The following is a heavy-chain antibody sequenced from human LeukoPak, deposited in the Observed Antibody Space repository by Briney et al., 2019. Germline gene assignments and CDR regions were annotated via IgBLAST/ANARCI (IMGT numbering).Heavy chain of an antibody. J-gene: IGHJ5*02. CDR1: GGSISSRPYY. CDR2: NSYSGST. CDR3: ARQVVRGLFPGWFDP. D-gene: IGHD3-10*01. V-gene: IGHV4-39*01. Sequence: SETLSLTCTVPGGSISSRPYYWGWVRHPPGKGLEWMGSNSYSGSTYYNASPKSRVPISVETSKNQFSLKRTSVAPADTPAISCARQVVRGLFPGWFDPWGPGPLATVSS.